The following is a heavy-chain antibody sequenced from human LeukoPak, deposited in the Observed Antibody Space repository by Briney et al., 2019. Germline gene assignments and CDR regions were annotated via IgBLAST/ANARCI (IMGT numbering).Heavy chain of an antibody. Sequence: ASVKVSCKASGYTFTGYYMHWVRQAPGQGLEWMGWINPNSGGTNYAQKFQGRVTMTRDTSISTAYMELSRLRSDDTAVYYCARAYYYGSPPGFWYYYYMDVWGKGTTVTISS. J-gene: IGHJ6*03. CDR1: GYTFTGYY. CDR2: INPNSGGT. V-gene: IGHV1-2*02. CDR3: ARAYYYGSPPGFWYYYYMDV. D-gene: IGHD3-10*01.